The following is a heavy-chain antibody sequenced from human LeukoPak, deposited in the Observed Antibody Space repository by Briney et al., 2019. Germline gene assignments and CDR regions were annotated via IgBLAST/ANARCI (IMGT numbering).Heavy chain of an antibody. CDR1: GGSISNGGYS. CDR2: IYHSGST. V-gene: IGHV4-30-2*01. CDR3: ARGDPEYYFDY. J-gene: IGHJ4*02. Sequence: SQTLSLTCAVSGGSISNGGYSWSWIRQPPGKGLEWIGYIYHSGSTYYNPSLKSRVTISVDRSKNQFSLKLSSVTAADTAVYYCARGDPEYYFDYWGQGTLVTVSS.